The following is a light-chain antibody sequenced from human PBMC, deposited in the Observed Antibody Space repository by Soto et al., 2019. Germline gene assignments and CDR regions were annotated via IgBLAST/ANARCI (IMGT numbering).Light chain of an antibody. CDR2: EAS. Sequence: EIVLTQSRATLSLSPGERATLSCRASQSVSSYLAWYQQKPGQAPRLLMYEASNRATGIPARFSGSGSGTDFTLTISRLEPEDFAVYYCQQYGGSPRTFGQGTKVDIK. CDR1: QSVSSY. V-gene: IGKV3-11*01. CDR3: QQYGGSPRT. J-gene: IGKJ1*01.